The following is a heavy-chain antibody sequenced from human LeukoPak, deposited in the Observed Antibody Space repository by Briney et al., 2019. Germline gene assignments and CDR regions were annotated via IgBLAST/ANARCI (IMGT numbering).Heavy chain of an antibody. D-gene: IGHD6-13*01. V-gene: IGHV3-30*03. CDR1: GFTFSSYG. J-gene: IGHJ4*02. Sequence: PGRSLRLSCAASGFTFSSYGMHWVRQAPGKGLEWVAVISYDGSNKYYADSVKGRFTISRDNSKNTLYLQMNSLRAEDTAVYYCATTGVIAAAADFDYWGQGTLVTVSS. CDR3: ATTGVIAAAADFDY. CDR2: ISYDGSNK.